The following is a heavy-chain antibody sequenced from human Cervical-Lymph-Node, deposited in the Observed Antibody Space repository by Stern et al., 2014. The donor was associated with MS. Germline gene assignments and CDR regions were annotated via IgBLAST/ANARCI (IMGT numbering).Heavy chain of an antibody. CDR1: GFTFSNYW. Sequence: EVQLVASGGGLVQPGGTLRLSCVASGFTFSNYWMHWVRQAPGKGLVWVAGINGEGRATNHADSVKGRFSISRDNAKNTLYLEMNSLRAEDTAVYYCTKDTFGPEDYWGQGVSVTVSS. CDR2: INGEGRAT. D-gene: IGHD3-16*01. CDR3: TKDTFGPEDY. V-gene: IGHV3-74*01. J-gene: IGHJ4*02.